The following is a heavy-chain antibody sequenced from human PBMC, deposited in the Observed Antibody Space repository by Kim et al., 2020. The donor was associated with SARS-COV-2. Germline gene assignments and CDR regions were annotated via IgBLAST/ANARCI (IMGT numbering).Heavy chain of an antibody. D-gene: IGHD1-26*01. Sequence: FQGRVTITADESTSTAYMELSSLRSEDTAVYYCARTVGATGSGEWYYFDYWGQGTLVTVSS. J-gene: IGHJ4*02. CDR3: ARTVGATGSGEWYYFDY. V-gene: IGHV1-69*01.